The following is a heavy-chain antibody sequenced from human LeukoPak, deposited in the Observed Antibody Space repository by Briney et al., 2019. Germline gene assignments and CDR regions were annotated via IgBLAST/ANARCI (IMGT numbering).Heavy chain of an antibody. CDR3: ARIRYDDGAKGAFDI. D-gene: IGHD4-17*01. J-gene: IGHJ3*02. CDR2: IDWDDDK. Sequence: ESGPALVKPTQTLTLTCTFSGFSLSTSGMGVSWIRQPPGKALEWLARIDWDDDKYYSTSLKTRVTISKDTSKNQVVLTMTNMDPVDTATYYCARIRYDDGAKGAFDIWGQGTMVTVSS. CDR1: GFSLSTSGMG. V-gene: IGHV2-70*11.